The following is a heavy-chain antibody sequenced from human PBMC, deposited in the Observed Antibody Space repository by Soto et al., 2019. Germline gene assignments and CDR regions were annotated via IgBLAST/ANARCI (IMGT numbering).Heavy chain of an antibody. Sequence: SGPTLVNPTQTLTLTCTFSGFSLSTSGVGVGWIRQPPGKALEWLALIYWNDDKRYSPSLKSRLTITKDTSKNQVVLTMTNMDPVDTATYYFAHNPNWNDFKCFDPCGQGTLVTVSS. D-gene: IGHD1-1*01. J-gene: IGHJ5*02. CDR2: IYWNDDK. CDR3: AHNPNWNDFKCFDP. CDR1: GFSLSTSGVG. V-gene: IGHV2-5*01.